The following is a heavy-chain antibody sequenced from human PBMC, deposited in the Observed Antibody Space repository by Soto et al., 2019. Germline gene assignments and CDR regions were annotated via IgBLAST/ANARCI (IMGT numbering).Heavy chain of an antibody. Sequence: SETLSLTCTVSGGSISSYFWTWIRLPPGKGLEWIGYISYSGSTNYNPSLKSRVTISTHTSKNQFSLKLSSVTAADTAVYYCARAEYWGQNYYYYTDVWGKGTTVTVSS. V-gene: IGHV4-59*01. J-gene: IGHJ6*03. CDR1: GGSISSYF. CDR3: ARAEYWGQNYYYYTDV. D-gene: IGHD2-15*01. CDR2: ISYSGST.